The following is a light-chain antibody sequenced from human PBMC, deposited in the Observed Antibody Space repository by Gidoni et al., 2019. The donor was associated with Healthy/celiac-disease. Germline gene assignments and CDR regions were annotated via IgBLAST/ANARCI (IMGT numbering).Light chain of an antibody. J-gene: IGKJ4*01. CDR1: QSVSSSY. CDR3: QRYGSSPT. CDR2: GAY. V-gene: IGKV3-20*01. Sequence: EIVLTPSPGPLSLSPGERATLSCRASQSVSSSYLAWYQQKPGQAPRPLIYGAYSRATGIPDRFSGSGSGTDFTLTISRLEAEEFAVYYCQRYGSSPTFGGGTKVEIK.